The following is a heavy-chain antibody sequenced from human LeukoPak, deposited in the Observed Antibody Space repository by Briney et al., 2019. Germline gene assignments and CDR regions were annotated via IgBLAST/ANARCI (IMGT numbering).Heavy chain of an antibody. CDR1: GFTFSSYW. CDR3: ARAPYYYDTSGFLI. Sequence: GGSLRLSCAASGFTFSSYWMHWVRQAPGKGLVWVSRINSDGSSTTYADSVKGRFTIPRDNAKNTLYLQMNSLRAEDTAVYYCARAPYYYDTSGFLIWGQGTMVTVSS. V-gene: IGHV3-74*01. CDR2: INSDGSST. D-gene: IGHD3-22*01. J-gene: IGHJ3*02.